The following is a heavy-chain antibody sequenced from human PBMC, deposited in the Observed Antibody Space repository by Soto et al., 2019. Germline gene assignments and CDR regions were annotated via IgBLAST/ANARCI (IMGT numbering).Heavy chain of an antibody. D-gene: IGHD4-17*01. J-gene: IGHJ5*02. V-gene: IGHV4-4*02. CDR3: ASRTGDFAIWFDP. Sequence: QMQLQESGPGLVMPSGTLSLTCAVSGGSISSSNWWSWVRLPPGKGLEWIGEIYHSGSTNYNPSLKSRVTISIDKSKNQFSLKLSSVTAADTAVYYCASRTGDFAIWFDPWGQGTLVTVSS. CDR2: IYHSGST. CDR1: GGSISSSNW.